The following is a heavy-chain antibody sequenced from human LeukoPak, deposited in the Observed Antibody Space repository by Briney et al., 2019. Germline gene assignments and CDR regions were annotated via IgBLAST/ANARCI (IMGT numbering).Heavy chain of an antibody. CDR2: ISSSSRYI. CDR1: GFTFSDYY. V-gene: IGHV3-21*06. D-gene: IGHD6-13*01. Sequence: PGGSLRLSCAASGFTFSDYYMNWIRQAPGKGLEWVSSISSSSRYIYYADSMKGRFTISRDNSKNSLYLQMNSLRAEDTAVYYCARVAEAAAFDSWGQGTLVTVSS. J-gene: IGHJ4*02. CDR3: ARVAEAAAFDS.